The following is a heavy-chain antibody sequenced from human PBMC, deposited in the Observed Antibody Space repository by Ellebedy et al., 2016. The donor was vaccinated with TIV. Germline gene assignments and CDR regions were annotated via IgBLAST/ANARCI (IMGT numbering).Heavy chain of an antibody. V-gene: IGHV4-39*01. J-gene: IGHJ3*01. D-gene: IGHD3-22*01. CDR2: IYHSGSS. CDR3: ARQITMMVQYAFDF. Sequence: MPSETLSLTCTVSGGSITSNNSYWGWIRQPPGKGLEWIGSIYHSGSSYCNPSLKSRVTISVDTSKSQFSLKLSSVTAADTAVYYCARQITMMVQYAFDFWGQGTMVTVSS. CDR1: GGSITSNNSY.